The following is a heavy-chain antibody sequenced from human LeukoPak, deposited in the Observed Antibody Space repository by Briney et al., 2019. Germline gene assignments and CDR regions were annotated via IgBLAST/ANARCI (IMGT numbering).Heavy chain of an antibody. J-gene: IGHJ4*02. CDR2: INSDGSRT. Sequence: GGSLRLSCAASGFTFSRYWMHWVRQAPGKGLVWVSRINSDGSRTSYADSVKGRFTISRDNAKKMVYLQMNSLRAEDTAVYYCAREGIYGERRDYSGSYYKSYFDYWGQGTLVTVSS. D-gene: IGHD1-26*01. CDR1: GFTFSRYW. V-gene: IGHV3-74*01. CDR3: AREGIYGERRDYSGSYYKSYFDY.